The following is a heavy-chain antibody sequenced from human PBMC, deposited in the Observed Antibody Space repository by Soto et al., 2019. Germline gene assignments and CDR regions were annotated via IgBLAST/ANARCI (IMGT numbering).Heavy chain of an antibody. D-gene: IGHD6-13*01. Sequence: QVQLVQSGAEVKKPGSSVKVSCKASGGTFSSYTISWVRQAPGQGLEWRGRIIPILGIANYAQKFQGRVTITADKSTSTAYMELSSLRSEDPAVYYCARRTRGQQLVDYRGQGTLVTVSS. V-gene: IGHV1-69*02. CDR2: IIPILGIA. CDR1: GGTFSSYT. CDR3: ARRTRGQQLVDY. J-gene: IGHJ4*02.